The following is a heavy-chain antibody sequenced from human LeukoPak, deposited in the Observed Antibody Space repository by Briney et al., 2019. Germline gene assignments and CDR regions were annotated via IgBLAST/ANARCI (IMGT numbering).Heavy chain of an antibody. CDR2: IWDDGSNK. J-gene: IGHJ6*02. Sequence: GGSLRLSCAASGFTFSSYGMHWVRQAPGKGLEWVAVIWDDGSNKYYAGAVKGRFTISRDNSKNTLYLQMNSLRAEDTAVYYCAREPSVLRYFDWLLSKADYYGMDVWGQGTTVTVSS. D-gene: IGHD3-9*01. V-gene: IGHV3-33*01. CDR3: AREPSVLRYFDWLLSKADYYGMDV. CDR1: GFTFSSYG.